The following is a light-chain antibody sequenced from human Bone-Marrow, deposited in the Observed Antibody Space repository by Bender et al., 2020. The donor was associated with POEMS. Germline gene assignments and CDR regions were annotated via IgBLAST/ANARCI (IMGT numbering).Light chain of an antibody. V-gene: IGLV3-1*01. CDR1: ILGDKY. CDR2: GVN. J-gene: IGLJ3*02. CDR3: QAWESSTVV. Sequence: SYERTQPPSVSVSPGQAANIICSGQILGDKYVSWYQQRPGQSPVVFIYGVNKRTSGFPERFSGSNSGNTATLTISGTQSLDEADYYCQAWESSTVVFAGETKLSAL.